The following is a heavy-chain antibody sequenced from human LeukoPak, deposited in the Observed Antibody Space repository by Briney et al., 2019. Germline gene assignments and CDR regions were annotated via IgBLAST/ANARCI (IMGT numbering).Heavy chain of an antibody. D-gene: IGHD1-26*01. CDR3: ATTKGSGSYPDAFDI. CDR1: GGSISSYY. Sequence: MPSETLSLTCTVSGGSISSYYWSWIRQPPGKGLEWIGYIYYSGSTNYNPSLKSRVTISVDTSKNQFSLKLSSVTAADTAVYYCATTKGSGSYPDAFDIWGQGTMVTVSS. CDR2: IYYSGST. J-gene: IGHJ3*02. V-gene: IGHV4-59*08.